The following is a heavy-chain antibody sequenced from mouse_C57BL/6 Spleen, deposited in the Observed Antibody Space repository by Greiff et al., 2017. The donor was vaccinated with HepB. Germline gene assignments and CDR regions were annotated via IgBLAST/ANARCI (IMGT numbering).Heavy chain of an antibody. Sequence: QVQLQQPGAELVMPGASVKLSCKASGYTFTSYWMHWVKQRPGQGLEWIGEIDPSDSYTNYNQKFKGKSTLTVDKSSSTAYMQLSSLTSEDSAVYYCARFYIYAMDDWGQGTSVTVSS. CDR3: ARFYIYAMDD. D-gene: IGHD1-1*01. CDR2: IDPSDSYT. CDR1: GYTFTSYW. J-gene: IGHJ4*01. V-gene: IGHV1-69*01.